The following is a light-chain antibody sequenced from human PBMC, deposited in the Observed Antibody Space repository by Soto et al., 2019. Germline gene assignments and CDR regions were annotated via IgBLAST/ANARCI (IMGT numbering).Light chain of an antibody. V-gene: IGKV3-20*01. J-gene: IGKJ1*01. CDR3: QQYGDSPGT. Sequence: ELVLLQSPGTPSLSPGERATLSCSACQSVSSIFLDWYQQKPGQTPRLLIYGASNRATGIPDRFSGSGSGTDFTLTISRLAAEDFAVYYCQQYGDSPGTFGKGTKVDIK. CDR1: QSVSSIF. CDR2: GAS.